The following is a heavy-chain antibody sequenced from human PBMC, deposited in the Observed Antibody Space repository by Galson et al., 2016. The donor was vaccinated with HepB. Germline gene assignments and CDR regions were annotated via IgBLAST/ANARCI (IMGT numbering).Heavy chain of an antibody. J-gene: IGHJ4*02. V-gene: IGHV4-59*01. CDR3: ARALRGTTSFFEY. CDR1: GGSISNYY. Sequence: ETLSLTCTVPGGSISNYYWSWFRQPPGKGPEWIGQTYYSGYTNYSPSLKSRVTISLDSSQNQISLRVRSVTAADTAVYYCARALRGTTSFFEYWGQGVLVTVSS. D-gene: IGHD4-17*01. CDR2: TYYSGYT.